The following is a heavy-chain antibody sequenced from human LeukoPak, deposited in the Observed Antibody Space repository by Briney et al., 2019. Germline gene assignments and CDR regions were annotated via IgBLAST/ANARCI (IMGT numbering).Heavy chain of an antibody. J-gene: IGHJ4*02. CDR3: ASMGY. Sequence: GGSLRLSCVASGFTFSRSAMNWVRQAPGKGLEWVSSVGVNAGATYYADSVKGRFTLSRDHSKNTLYLQMNSLRAEDTAVYYCASMGYWGLGTLVTVSS. CDR2: VGVNAGAT. V-gene: IGHV3-23*01. CDR1: GFTFSRSA.